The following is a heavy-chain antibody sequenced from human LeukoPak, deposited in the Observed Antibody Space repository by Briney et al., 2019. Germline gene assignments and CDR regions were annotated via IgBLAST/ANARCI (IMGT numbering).Heavy chain of an antibody. Sequence: GASVKVSCETSGYTFTDYYLHWVRQAPGQGLEWMGWINPNRGGTSSAQQFQGRVTLTRDTSITTVYMEMAWLTSEDTAIYYCARSDRLDGAPYLIGPWGQGTLVTVSS. D-gene: IGHD2-21*01. J-gene: IGHJ5*02. V-gene: IGHV1-2*02. CDR1: GYTFTDYY. CDR3: ARSDRLDGAPYLIGP. CDR2: INPNRGGT.